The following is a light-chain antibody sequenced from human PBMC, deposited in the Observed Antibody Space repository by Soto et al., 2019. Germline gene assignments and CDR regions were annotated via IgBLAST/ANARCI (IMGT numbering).Light chain of an antibody. J-gene: IGLJ2*01. CDR1: NSNIGTNT. V-gene: IGLV1-44*01. CDR3: AAWDDSLTALV. CDR2: TNN. Sequence: QTVVTQPPSASGTPGQGVTISCSGSNSNIGTNTVNWYQQLPGTAPKALIHTNNQRPSGVPDRFSGSKSGTSASLAISRLQSEDEAHYYCAAWDDSLTALVFGGGTQLTVL.